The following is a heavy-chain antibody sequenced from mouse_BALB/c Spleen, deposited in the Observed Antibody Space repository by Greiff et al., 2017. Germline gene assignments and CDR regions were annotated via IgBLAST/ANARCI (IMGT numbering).Heavy chain of an antibody. V-gene: IGHV5-6-5*01. CDR1: GFTFSSYA. CDR3: ARGHYGNFWFAY. D-gene: IGHD2-1*01. Sequence: EVQLQQSGGGLVKPGGSLKLSCAASGFTFSSYAMSWVRQTPEKRLAWVASISSGGSTYYPDSVKGRFTISRDNARNILYLQMSSLRSEDTAMYYCARGHYGNFWFAYWGQGTLVTVSA. CDR2: ISSGGST. J-gene: IGHJ3*01.